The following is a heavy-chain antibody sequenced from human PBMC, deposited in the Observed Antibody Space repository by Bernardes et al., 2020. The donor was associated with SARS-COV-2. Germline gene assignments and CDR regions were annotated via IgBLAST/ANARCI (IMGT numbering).Heavy chain of an antibody. J-gene: IGHJ4*02. Sequence: GESLKISCKTSGLTFSEAWIGWVRQMPGKGLEWMGIIYPDDSETDYSPSFQGRVNFSADKSTTTAYLQWNSLKASDTAMYFCAAAVRGLYFDYWGQGTLVTVSS. V-gene: IGHV5-51*01. CDR2: IYPDDSET. CDR3: AAAVRGLYFDY. CDR1: GLTFSEAW.